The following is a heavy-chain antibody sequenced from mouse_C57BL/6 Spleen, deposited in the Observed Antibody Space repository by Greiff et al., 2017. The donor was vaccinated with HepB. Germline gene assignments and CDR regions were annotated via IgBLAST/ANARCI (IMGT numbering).Heavy chain of an antibody. J-gene: IGHJ2*01. Sequence: QVQLQQSGAELVKPGASVKLSCKASGYTFTSYWMQWVKQRPGQGLEWIGEIDPSDSYTNSNQKFKGKSTLTVDTSSSTAYMQLSSLTSEDSAVYYCARGLRDYFDYWGQGTTLTVSS. D-gene: IGHD2-2*01. V-gene: IGHV1-50*01. CDR3: ARGLRDYFDY. CDR2: IDPSDSYT. CDR1: GYTFTSYW.